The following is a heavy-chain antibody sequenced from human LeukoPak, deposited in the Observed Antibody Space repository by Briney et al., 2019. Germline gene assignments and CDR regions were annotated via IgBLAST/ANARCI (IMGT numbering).Heavy chain of an antibody. J-gene: IGHJ5*02. D-gene: IGHD3-10*01. Sequence: GASVKVSCKASGYTFTGYYIHWVRQAPGQGLEWMGWINPNSGGTNYAQKFQGWVTMTRDTSISTAYMELLRPDDTAVYYCARDSGPMVRGVANWFDPWGQGTLVTVSS. V-gene: IGHV1-2*04. CDR3: ARDSGPMVRGVANWFDP. CDR2: INPNSGGT. CDR1: GYTFTGYY.